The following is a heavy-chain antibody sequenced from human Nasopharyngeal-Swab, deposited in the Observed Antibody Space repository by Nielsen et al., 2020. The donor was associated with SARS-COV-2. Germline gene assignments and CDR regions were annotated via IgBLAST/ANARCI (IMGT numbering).Heavy chain of an antibody. CDR3: ASVREHIVVVTAIYDY. CDR1: GFTLSSYS. D-gene: IGHD2-21*02. V-gene: IGHV3-21*01. J-gene: IGHJ4*02. Sequence: GESLKIPCAASGFTLSSYSMNWVRQAPGKGLEWVSSISSSSSYIYYADSVKGRFTISRDNAKNSLYLQMNSLRAEDTAVYYCASVREHIVVVTAIYDYWGQGTLVTVSS. CDR2: ISSSSSYI.